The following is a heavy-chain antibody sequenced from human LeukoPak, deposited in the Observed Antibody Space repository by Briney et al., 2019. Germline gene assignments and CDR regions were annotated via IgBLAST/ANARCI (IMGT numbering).Heavy chain of an antibody. V-gene: IGHV3-7*01. CDR1: GFTFSNYW. CDR2: IKQDESDK. D-gene: IGHD1-26*01. J-gene: IGHJ4*02. CDR3: ARDKIVGASKFDY. Sequence: GGSLRLSCAVSGFTFSNYWMSWVRQAPGKGPEWAANIKQDESDKYYVDSVKGRFTISRDNAKNSLYLQMNSLRAEDTAIYYCARDKIVGASKFDYWGQGTLVTVSS.